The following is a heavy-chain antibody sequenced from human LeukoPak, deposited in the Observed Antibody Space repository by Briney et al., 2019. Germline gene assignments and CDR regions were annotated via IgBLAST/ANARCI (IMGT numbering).Heavy chain of an antibody. CDR2: INDSGAT. CDR1: GGSFSGYF. Sequence: SETLSLTCAVSGGSFSGYFWTWIRQPPGKGLEWIGEINDSGATNYNPSLKSRVVISVDTSKRQFSLNVSSVTAADTSMYYCARVYFRYCSTTSCQRSHFAPWGQGTQVTVIS. CDR3: ARVYFRYCSTTSCQRSHFAP. D-gene: IGHD2-2*01. V-gene: IGHV4-34*01. J-gene: IGHJ5*02.